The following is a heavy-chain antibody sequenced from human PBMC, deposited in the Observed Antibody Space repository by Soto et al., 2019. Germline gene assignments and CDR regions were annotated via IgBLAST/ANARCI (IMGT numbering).Heavy chain of an antibody. CDR1: GGSFSGYY. V-gene: IGHV4-34*01. Sequence: SETLSLTCAVYGGSFSGYYWSWIRQPPGKGLEWIGEINHSGSTNYNPSLKSRVTISVDTSKNQFSLELSSVTAADTAVYYCARVLRYFDWLLSHWGQGTLVTVSS. CDR3: ARVLRYFDWLLSH. J-gene: IGHJ4*02. D-gene: IGHD3-9*01. CDR2: INHSGST.